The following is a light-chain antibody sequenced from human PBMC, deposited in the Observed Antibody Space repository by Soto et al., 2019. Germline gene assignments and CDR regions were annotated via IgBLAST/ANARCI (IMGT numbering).Light chain of an antibody. CDR1: SIDVGHPYNY. J-gene: IGLJ3*02. CDR2: GVS. Sequence: QSVLTQPASVSGSPGQSITISCTGTSIDVGHPYNYVSWYQQDPGKAPKLLILGVSNRPSGISGRFSGSKSGNTASLTISGLQHEDEDDYSCMSFIARTTSHWVLGGGTKLTVL. V-gene: IGLV2-14*03. CDR3: MSFIARTTSHWV.